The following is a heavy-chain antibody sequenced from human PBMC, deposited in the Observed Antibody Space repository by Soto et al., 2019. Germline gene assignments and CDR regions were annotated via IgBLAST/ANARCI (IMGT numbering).Heavy chain of an antibody. Sequence: SETLSLTCTVSGGSISSSSYYWGWIRQPPGKGLEWIGSIYYSGSTYYNPSLKSRVTISVDTSKNQFSLKLSSVTAADTAVYYCARADEYVISDYWGQGTLVTVSS. V-gene: IGHV4-39*07. CDR3: ARADEYVISDY. CDR2: IYYSGST. J-gene: IGHJ4*02. D-gene: IGHD2-2*01. CDR1: GGSISSSSYY.